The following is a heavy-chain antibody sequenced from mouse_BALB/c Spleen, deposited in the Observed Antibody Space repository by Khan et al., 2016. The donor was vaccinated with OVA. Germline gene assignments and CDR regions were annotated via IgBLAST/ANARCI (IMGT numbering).Heavy chain of an antibody. CDR2: INPSDSES. D-gene: IGHD2-2*01. Sequence: QVQLQQSGAELVRPGASVKLSCKASGYTFTSYWMNWVRQRPRQGLEWIGKINPSDSESHYNQIFKDKATLTVDNSSGTAYKQLSSLISENSAVYYCARREKYGYDPSWFAYWGQGTLVIVSA. V-gene: IGHV1-52*01. J-gene: IGHJ3*01. CDR3: ARREKYGYDPSWFAY. CDR1: GYTFTSYW.